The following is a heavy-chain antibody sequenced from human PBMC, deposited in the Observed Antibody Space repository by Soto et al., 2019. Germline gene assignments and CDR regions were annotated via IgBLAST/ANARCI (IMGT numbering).Heavy chain of an antibody. CDR3: ATSAHRMAGFDP. J-gene: IGHJ5*02. Sequence: QVQLQESGPGLVKPSQTLPVTCTVSGGPIATGGYYWSWIRHHPGKGLEWIGYIYHNGNTYYNPSLQRRVSLSIDTSKNQFSLNLTSVTAADTAVYYCATSAHRMAGFDPWGQGTLVTVSS. CDR1: GGPIATGGYY. D-gene: IGHD2-15*01. V-gene: IGHV4-31*03. CDR2: IYHNGNT.